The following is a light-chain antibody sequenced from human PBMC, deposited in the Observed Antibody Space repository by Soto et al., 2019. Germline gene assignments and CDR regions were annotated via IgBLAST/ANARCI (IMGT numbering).Light chain of an antibody. CDR2: EGS. V-gene: IGLV2-23*01. CDR3: CSYAGTRNTAGPWL. J-gene: IGLJ3*02. Sequence: QSALTQPASVSGSPGQSITISCTGTSSDVGSYNLVSWYQQHPGKAPKLMIYEGSERPSGVSSRFSGSKSGNTASLTISGLQAEDEADYYCCSYAGTRNTAGPWLFGGGTKVTVL. CDR1: SSDVGSYNL.